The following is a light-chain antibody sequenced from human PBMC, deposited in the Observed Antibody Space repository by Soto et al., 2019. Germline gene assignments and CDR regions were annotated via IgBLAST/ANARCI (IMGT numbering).Light chain of an antibody. CDR3: QQINSFPLT. Sequence: IQMTPSSSCVSASVGDRFTITCPASQGISSWLAWYQRKPGRAPKLLIYAAYRLQAGVPLRFSGSGSGTDFTLTISDLQPEDFATYYCQQINSFPLTFGQGTRLDIK. J-gene: IGKJ5*01. CDR2: AAY. CDR1: QGISSW. V-gene: IGKV1D-12*01.